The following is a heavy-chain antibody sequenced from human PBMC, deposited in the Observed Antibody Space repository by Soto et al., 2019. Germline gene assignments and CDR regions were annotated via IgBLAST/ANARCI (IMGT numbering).Heavy chain of an antibody. D-gene: IGHD6-19*01. V-gene: IGHV1-58*02. CDR3: AATISAVGGSHYYGLDV. CDR1: GFTFTTSA. J-gene: IGHJ6*02. CDR2: IGVGSGHI. Sequence: ASVKVSCKASGFTFTTSAMQWVRQARGQRLEWIGWIGVGSGHINYAQQFHERVTITRDMSTGTDDMEPSSLRSEVTAGYYCAATISAVGGSHYYGLDVWG.